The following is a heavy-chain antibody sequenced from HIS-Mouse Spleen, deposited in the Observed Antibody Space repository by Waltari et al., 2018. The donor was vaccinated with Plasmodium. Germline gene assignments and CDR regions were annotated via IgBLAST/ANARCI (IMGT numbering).Heavy chain of an antibody. J-gene: IGHJ2*01. V-gene: IGHV3-7*01. CDR1: GFPFSSYW. CDR3: ASSWYWYFDL. D-gene: IGHD6-13*01. CDR2: IKQDGSEK. Sequence: EVQLVESGGGLVQPGGSLRLSCAASGFPFSSYWMSGVRQAPGKGREWVAKIKQDGSEKYYVDSVKGRFTISRDNAKNSLYLQMNSLRAEDTAVYYCASSWYWYFDLWGRGTLVTVSS.